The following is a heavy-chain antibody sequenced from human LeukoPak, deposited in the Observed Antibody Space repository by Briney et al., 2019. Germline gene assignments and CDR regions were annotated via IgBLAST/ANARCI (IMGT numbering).Heavy chain of an antibody. V-gene: IGHV3-53*01. D-gene: IGHD2-15*01. J-gene: IGHJ3*01. CDR2: MYSGGST. CDR3: ARDRYCSGGSCYGDAFDL. Sequence: GVSLRLSCTASGFTVRSNYMSWVRQSPRKGVEWGSIMYSGGSTDYADSVKGRFIISRDHSKNTLYLQMNSLRAEDTAVYYCARDRYCSGGSCYGDAFDLWGQGTMVTVSS. CDR1: GFTVRSNY.